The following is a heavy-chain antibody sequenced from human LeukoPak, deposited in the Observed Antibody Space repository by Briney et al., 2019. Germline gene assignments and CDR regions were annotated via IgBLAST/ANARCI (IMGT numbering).Heavy chain of an antibody. Sequence: GGSLRLSCAASGFTFSSYSMNWVRQAPGKGLEWVSYISSSSSTIYYADSVKGRFTISRDNAKNSPYLQMNSLRAEDTAVYYCARLKGRDSSGLEVYWGQGTLVTVSS. V-gene: IGHV3-48*01. CDR3: ARLKGRDSSGLEVY. D-gene: IGHD3-22*01. J-gene: IGHJ4*02. CDR2: ISSSSSTI. CDR1: GFTFSSYS.